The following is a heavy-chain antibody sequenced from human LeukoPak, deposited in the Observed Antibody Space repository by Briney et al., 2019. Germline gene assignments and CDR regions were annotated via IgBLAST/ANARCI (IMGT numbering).Heavy chain of an antibody. J-gene: IGHJ4*02. CDR3: AKFYIAGSGSYSDY. D-gene: IGHD3-10*01. CDR2: ISYDGSNK. V-gene: IGHV3-30*18. Sequence: GGSLRLSCAASGFTFSSYGMHWVRQAPGKGLEWVAVISYDGSNKYYADSVKGQFTISRDNSKNTLYLQMNSLRAEDTAVYYCAKFYIAGSGSYSDYWGQGTLVTVSS. CDR1: GFTFSSYG.